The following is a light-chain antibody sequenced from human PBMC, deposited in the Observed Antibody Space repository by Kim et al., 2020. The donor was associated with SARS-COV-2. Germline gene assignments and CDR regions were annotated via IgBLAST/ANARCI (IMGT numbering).Light chain of an antibody. CDR3: QQNYTIPQT. V-gene: IGKV1-39*01. Sequence: DIRLTQSPSSLSASAGDRVTITCRASQNIRNYLNWYQQKPGEAPKLLIFAASSLHSRVPSRFSGSGRVTEFTLIIENLQPEDFATYICQQNYTIPQTFGQGTKVDIK. J-gene: IGKJ1*01. CDR2: AAS. CDR1: QNIRNY.